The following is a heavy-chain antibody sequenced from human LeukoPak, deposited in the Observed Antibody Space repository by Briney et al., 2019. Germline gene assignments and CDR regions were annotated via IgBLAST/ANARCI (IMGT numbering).Heavy chain of an antibody. D-gene: IGHD2-2*01. CDR3: ARHSYAGSQYFFDY. J-gene: IGHJ4*02. V-gene: IGHV4-59*08. CDR2: IFYSGST. Sequence: SETLSLTCTVSGVFITNNYWSWIRQSPGKGLEWIGSIFYSGSTNYNPSLKSRVTMSVDTSKNQFSLTLSSVTAADTAVYYCARHSYAGSQYFFDYWGQGTLVTVSS. CDR1: GVFITNNY.